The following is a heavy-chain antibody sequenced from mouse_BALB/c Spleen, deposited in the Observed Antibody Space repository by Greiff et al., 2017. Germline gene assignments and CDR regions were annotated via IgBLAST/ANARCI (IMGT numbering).Heavy chain of an antibody. V-gene: IGHV14-4*02. CDR3: NGGNYDY. CDR1: GFNIKDYY. J-gene: IGHJ2*01. D-gene: IGHD2-1*01. CDR2: IDPENGDT. Sequence: EVQLQQSGAELVRSGASVKLSCTASGFNIKDYYMHWVKQRPEQGLEWIGWIDPENGDTEYAPKFQGKATMTADTSYNTAYLQLSSLTSEDTAVYYCNGGNYDYWGQGTTLTVSS.